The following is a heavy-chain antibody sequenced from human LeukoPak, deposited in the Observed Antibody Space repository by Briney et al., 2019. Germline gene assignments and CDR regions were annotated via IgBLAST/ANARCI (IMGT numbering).Heavy chain of an antibody. Sequence: SETLSLTCTVSGGSISSYYWSWIRQPPGKGLEWIGYIYYSGSTNYNPSLKSRVTISVDTSKNQFSLKLSSVTAADTAVYYCGRAGIGYCSGGSCYSDGFDYWGQGTLVTVSS. D-gene: IGHD2-15*01. CDR1: GGSISSYY. CDR3: GRAGIGYCSGGSCYSDGFDY. CDR2: IYYSGST. V-gene: IGHV4-59*01. J-gene: IGHJ4*02.